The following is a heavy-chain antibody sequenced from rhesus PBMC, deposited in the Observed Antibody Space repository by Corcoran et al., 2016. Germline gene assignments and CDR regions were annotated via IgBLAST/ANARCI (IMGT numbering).Heavy chain of an antibody. CDR3: ARDRIAFDY. V-gene: IGHV4-122*02. CDR1: GGSISSGYYY. J-gene: IGHJ4*01. D-gene: IGHD2-2*01. Sequence: QVQLQESGPGLVKPSETLSLTCAVSGGSISSGYYYWSWIRQPPGKGLEWIGYLTYSGSTSYNPSLKSRVTISRDTSKNQFSLTLSSVTAADTAVYYCARDRIAFDYWGQGVLVTVSS. CDR2: LTYSGST.